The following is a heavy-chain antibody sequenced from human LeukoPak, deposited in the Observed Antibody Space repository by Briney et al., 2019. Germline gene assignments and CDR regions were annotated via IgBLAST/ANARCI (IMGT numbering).Heavy chain of an antibody. CDR1: GFTFSSYA. V-gene: IGHV3-23*01. D-gene: IGHD3-9*01. CDR3: ARLYDILTGSGRGAFDI. J-gene: IGHJ3*02. Sequence: PGGSLRLSCAASGFTFSSYAMNWVRQAPGKGLEWVSGISGSDGSTYYADSVKGRFTISRDNAKNSLYLQMNSLRAEDTAVYYCARLYDILTGSGRGAFDIWGQGTMVTVSS. CDR2: ISGSDGST.